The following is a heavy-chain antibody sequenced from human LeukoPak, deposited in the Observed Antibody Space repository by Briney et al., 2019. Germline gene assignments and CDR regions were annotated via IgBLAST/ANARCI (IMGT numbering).Heavy chain of an antibody. D-gene: IGHD3-22*01. CDR1: GGSFSGYY. J-gene: IGHJ5*02. V-gene: IGHV4-34*01. Sequence: SETLSLTCAVYGGSFSGYYWSWIRQPPGKGLEWIGEINHSGSTNYNPSLKSRVTISVDTSKNQFSLKLSSVTAADTAVYHCARGTRRKNYYCDSSGYSLYNWFDPWGQGTLVTVSS. CDR3: ARGTRRKNYYCDSSGYSLYNWFDP. CDR2: INHSGST.